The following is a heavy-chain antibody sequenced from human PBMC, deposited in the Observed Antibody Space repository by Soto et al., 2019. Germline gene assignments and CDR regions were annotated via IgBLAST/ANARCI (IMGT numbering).Heavy chain of an antibody. CDR2: IYYSGST. CDR1: GGSISSGYYY. J-gene: IGHJ5*02. V-gene: IGHV4-31*03. D-gene: IGHD3-22*01. Sequence: SETLSLTCTVSGGSISSGYYYWSWYRQDPGKGLEWIGYIYYSGSTYYNPSLKSRVTISVDTSKNHFSLKLTSVTAADTAAYYAAREWATRHSSGYYPSWSDPFGQGTLVTFSS. CDR3: AREWATRHSSGYYPSWSDP.